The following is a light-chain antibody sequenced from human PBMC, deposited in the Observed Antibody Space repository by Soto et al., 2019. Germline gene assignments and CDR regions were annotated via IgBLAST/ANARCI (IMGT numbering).Light chain of an antibody. CDR3: QQSYSTPGT. V-gene: IGKV1-39*01. CDR2: AAS. CDR1: QSISSY. J-gene: IGKJ1*01. Sequence: DIQMTQSPSSLSASVGDRVTITCRASQSISSYLNWYQQKPGKAPKLLIYAASSLQSGVPSRFSGSGSGRDFTPTISSLQPQDFATYYCQQSYSTPGTFGQGTKVEIK.